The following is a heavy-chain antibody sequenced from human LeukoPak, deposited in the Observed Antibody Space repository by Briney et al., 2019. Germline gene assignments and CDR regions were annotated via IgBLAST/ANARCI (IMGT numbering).Heavy chain of an antibody. CDR1: GYTFTGYY. CDR3: ARNRWLQPRDLDY. CDR2: INPNSGGT. D-gene: IGHD5-24*01. Sequence: GASVKVSCKASGYTFTGYYMHWVRQAPGQGLEWMGWINPNSGGTNYAQKFQGRVTMTRDTSISTAYMELSRLRSDDTAAYYCARNRWLQPRDLDYWGQGTLVTVSS. V-gene: IGHV1-2*02. J-gene: IGHJ4*02.